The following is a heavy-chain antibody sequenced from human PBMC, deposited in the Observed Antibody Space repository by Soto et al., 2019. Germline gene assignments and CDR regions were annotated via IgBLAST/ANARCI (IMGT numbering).Heavy chain of an antibody. CDR2: IYHSGST. V-gene: IGHV4-30-2*01. CDR3: ARENNVLPGGYFDY. J-gene: IGHJ4*01. Sequence: QLQLQESGSGLVKPSQTLSLTCAVSGGSISSGGDSWSLIRQPPGKGLEWIGYIYHSGSTYYNPSLKSRVTISVDRSKNQFSLKLSSVTAADTAVYYCARENNVLPGGYFDYWGHGTLVTVSS. D-gene: IGHD3-10*01. CDR1: GGSISSGGDS.